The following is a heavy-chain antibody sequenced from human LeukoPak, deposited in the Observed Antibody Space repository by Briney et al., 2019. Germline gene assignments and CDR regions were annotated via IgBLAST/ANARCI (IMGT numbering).Heavy chain of an antibody. CDR3: AKDFVVVPGLVNYFDS. Sequence: GGSLRLSCAASGFTFSNYAMSWVRKAPGKGPEWVSAIGGSGDNTYYADSVKGRFTISRDNSKNTLYLQMNSLRAEDTAVYYCAKDFVVVPGLVNYFDSWGQGTLVTVSA. J-gene: IGHJ4*02. D-gene: IGHD2-15*01. V-gene: IGHV3-23*01. CDR2: IGGSGDNT. CDR1: GFTFSNYA.